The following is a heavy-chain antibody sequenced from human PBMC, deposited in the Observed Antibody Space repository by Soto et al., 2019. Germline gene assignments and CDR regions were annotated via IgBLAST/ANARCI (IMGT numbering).Heavy chain of an antibody. J-gene: IGHJ6*02. CDR1: GFTFSSYG. CDR2: ISYDGSNK. CDR3: ARSLYCSCGSCSSINYCYGVDV. D-gene: IGHD2-15*01. Sequence: QVQLVESGGGVVQPGRSLRLSCAASGFTFSSYGMHWVRQAPGKGLEWEAVISYDGSNKYYADSVKGRFTISRDTSKNTLYLQMNSLCAEDMSVYYCARSLYCSCGSCSSINYCYGVDVWGQGPTVTVSS. V-gene: IGHV3-30*03.